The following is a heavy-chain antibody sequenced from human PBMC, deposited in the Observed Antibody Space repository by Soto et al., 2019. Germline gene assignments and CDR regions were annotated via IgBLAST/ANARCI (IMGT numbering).Heavy chain of an antibody. J-gene: IGHJ4*02. Sequence: GESLKISCKGSGYSFTSYWISWVRQMPGKGLEWMGRIDPSDSYTNYSPSFPGHVTISADKSISTAYLQWSSLKASDIAMYYFARHASAYSSSWDFDYWGQGTLVTVSS. CDR3: ARHASAYSSSWDFDY. V-gene: IGHV5-10-1*01. D-gene: IGHD6-13*01. CDR1: GYSFTSYW. CDR2: IDPSDSYT.